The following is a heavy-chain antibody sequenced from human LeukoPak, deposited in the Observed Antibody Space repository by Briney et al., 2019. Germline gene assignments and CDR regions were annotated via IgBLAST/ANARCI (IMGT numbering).Heavy chain of an antibody. J-gene: IGHJ4*02. V-gene: IGHV3-7*01. CDR1: GFTFSSYG. CDR2: IKQDGSEK. D-gene: IGHD3-22*01. CDR3: ARGTYDSSGYSDY. Sequence: LPGGSLRLSCAASGFTFSSYGMHWVRQAPGKGLEWVANIKQDGSEKYYVDSVKGRFTISRDNAKNSLYLQMNSLRAEDTAVYYCARGTYDSSGYSDYWGQGTLVTVSS.